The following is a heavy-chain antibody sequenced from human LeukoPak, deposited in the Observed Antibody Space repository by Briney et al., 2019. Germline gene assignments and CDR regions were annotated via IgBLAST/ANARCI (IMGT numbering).Heavy chain of an antibody. Sequence: SETLSLTCAVYGGSFSGYYWSWIRQPPGKELEWIGEINHSGSTNYNPSLKSRVTISVDTSKNQFSLKLSSVTAADTAVYYCASISSGSYYNTFDIWGQGTMVTVSS. CDR3: ASISSGSYYNTFDI. V-gene: IGHV4-34*01. J-gene: IGHJ3*02. D-gene: IGHD3-10*01. CDR2: INHSGST. CDR1: GGSFSGYY.